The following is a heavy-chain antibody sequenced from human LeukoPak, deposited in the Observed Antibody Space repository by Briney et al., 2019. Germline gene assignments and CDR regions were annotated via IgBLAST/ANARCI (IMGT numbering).Heavy chain of an antibody. Sequence: SETLSLTCTVSGGSISSSSYYWGWIRQPPGKGLEWIGTVYYSGRTYYNPSLKSRVTISVDTSKNQFSLKVSSVTAADTAVYYCARQPPTLWYFDYWGLGILVTVSS. CDR2: VYYSGRT. D-gene: IGHD2-21*01. CDR3: ARQPPTLWYFDY. V-gene: IGHV4-39*01. CDR1: GGSISSSSYY. J-gene: IGHJ4*02.